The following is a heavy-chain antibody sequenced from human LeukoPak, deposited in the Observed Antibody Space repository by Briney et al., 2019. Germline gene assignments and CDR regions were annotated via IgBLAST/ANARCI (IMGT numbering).Heavy chain of an antibody. D-gene: IGHD3-10*01. CDR3: ARGPRLRTMVRGGVRMDV. CDR1: GGSFSGYY. Sequence: SETLSLTCAAYGGSFSGYYWSWIRQPPGKGLEWIGEINHSGSTNYNPSLKSRVTISVDTSKNQFSLKLSSVTAADTAVYYCARGPRLRTMVRGGVRMDVWGKGTTVTVSS. J-gene: IGHJ6*03. CDR2: INHSGST. V-gene: IGHV4-34*01.